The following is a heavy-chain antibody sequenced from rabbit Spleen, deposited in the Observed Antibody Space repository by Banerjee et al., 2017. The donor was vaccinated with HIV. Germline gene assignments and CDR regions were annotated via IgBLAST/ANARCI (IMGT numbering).Heavy chain of an antibody. CDR2: IYGGVIGST. CDR1: GFSLSTDYY. D-gene: IGHD8-1*01. V-gene: IGHV1S40*01. Sequence: QSLEESGGGLVQPGGTLTLTCTASGFSLSTDYYMCWVRQAPGKGLESIACIYGGVIGSTYYATWAKGRFTISKTSSTTVTLQMTSLTAADTATYFCARDTGSSFSSYGMDLWGQGTLVTVS. J-gene: IGHJ6*01. CDR3: ARDTGSSFSSYGMDL.